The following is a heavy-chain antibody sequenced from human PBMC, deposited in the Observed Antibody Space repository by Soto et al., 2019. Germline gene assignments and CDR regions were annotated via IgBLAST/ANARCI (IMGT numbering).Heavy chain of an antibody. CDR1: GGSFSGYY. J-gene: IGHJ6*02. CDR2: INHSGST. Sequence: PSETLSLTCAVSGGSFSGYYWSWIRQPPGKGLEWIGEINHSGSTNYNPSLKSRVTISVDTSKNQFSLKLSSVTAADTAVYYCARVRIVAGRTLGHYYYYGMDVWGQGTTVTVSS. D-gene: IGHD1-26*01. V-gene: IGHV4-34*01. CDR3: ARVRIVAGRTLGHYYYYGMDV.